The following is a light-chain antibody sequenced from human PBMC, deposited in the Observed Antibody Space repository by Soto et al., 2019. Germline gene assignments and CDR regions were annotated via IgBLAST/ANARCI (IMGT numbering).Light chain of an antibody. V-gene: IGLV2-14*01. CDR1: SSDVGAYNY. J-gene: IGLJ3*02. CDR3: DSYTSSSRV. Sequence: QSALTQPASASGSRGQSITISCTGTSSDVGAYNYVSWYQQHPGKAPKLIIYEVTNRPSGVSDRFSASKSGNTASLTISGLQAEDEADYYCDSYTSSSRVFGGGTKVTVL. CDR2: EVT.